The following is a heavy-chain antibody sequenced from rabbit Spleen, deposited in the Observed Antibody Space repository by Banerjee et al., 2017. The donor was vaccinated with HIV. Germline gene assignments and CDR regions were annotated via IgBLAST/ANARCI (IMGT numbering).Heavy chain of an antibody. CDR1: GFSFSRSDY. CDR3: ARDTGSSFSSYGRDL. D-gene: IGHD8-1*01. Sequence: QSLEESGGDLVKPGASLTLTCTASGFSFSRSDYMCWVRQAPGKGLEWISCIAGSSSGLTYSATWAKGRFTCSKTSSTTVTLQMTSLTGADTATYCCARDTGSSFSSYGRDLGGPGTLVTVS. J-gene: IGHJ6*01. V-gene: IGHV1S40*01. CDR2: IAGSSSGLT.